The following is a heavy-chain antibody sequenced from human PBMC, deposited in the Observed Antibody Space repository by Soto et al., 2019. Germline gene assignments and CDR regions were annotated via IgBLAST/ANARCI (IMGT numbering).Heavy chain of an antibody. CDR2: IYYSGST. D-gene: IGHD2-2*01. CDR1: GGSISSSRYY. Sequence: XTLSLACTVSGGSISSSRYYWGWIRQPPGKGLEWIGSIYYSGSTYYNPSLKSRVTIYVDTSKNQFSLKLSSVTAADTAVYYWERHEDGDIVVVPAAGMDVWGQGTTVTVSS. J-gene: IGHJ6*02. V-gene: IGHV4-39*01. CDR3: ERHEDGDIVVVPAAGMDV.